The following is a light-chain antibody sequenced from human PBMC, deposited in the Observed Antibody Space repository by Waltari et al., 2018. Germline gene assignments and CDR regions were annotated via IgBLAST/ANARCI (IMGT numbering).Light chain of an antibody. Sequence: DIQMTQSPSSVSASVGDRVTITCRASQGISSWLAWYQQKPGRAPNLLIYAAASLQSGVPARFSGSGSGTEFTLTISSLQPDDFATYYCQQSKEVPFTFGQGTKLEIK. CDR2: AAA. CDR3: QQSKEVPFT. V-gene: IGKV1-12*01. CDR1: QGISSW. J-gene: IGKJ2*01.